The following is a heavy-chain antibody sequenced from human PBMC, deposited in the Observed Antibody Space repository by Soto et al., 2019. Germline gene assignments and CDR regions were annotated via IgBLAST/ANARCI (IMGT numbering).Heavy chain of an antibody. CDR3: ARGEGDAFEL. J-gene: IGHJ3*01. Sequence: ASVKVSCKASGYTFTSYDINWVRQATGQGLEWMGWINPNSGNTGYAQKFQGRVTMTRNTSISTAYMELSRLRSDDTAVYYCARGEGDAFELWGQGTMVTVSS. CDR2: INPNSGNT. V-gene: IGHV1-8*01. CDR1: GYTFTSYD.